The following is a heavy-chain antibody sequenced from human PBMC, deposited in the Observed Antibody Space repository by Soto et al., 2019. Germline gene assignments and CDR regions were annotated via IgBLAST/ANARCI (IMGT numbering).Heavy chain of an antibody. Sequence: GASVKVSCKASGYTFTSYGISWVRQAPGQGLEWMGWISAYNGNTNYAQKLQGRVTMTTDTSTSTAYMELRSLRSDDTAVYYCARDVGTYCSSTSCYGDQRRFDYWGQGTLVTVSS. V-gene: IGHV1-18*01. CDR1: GYTFTSYG. CDR2: ISAYNGNT. D-gene: IGHD2-2*01. J-gene: IGHJ4*02. CDR3: ARDVGTYCSSTSCYGDQRRFDY.